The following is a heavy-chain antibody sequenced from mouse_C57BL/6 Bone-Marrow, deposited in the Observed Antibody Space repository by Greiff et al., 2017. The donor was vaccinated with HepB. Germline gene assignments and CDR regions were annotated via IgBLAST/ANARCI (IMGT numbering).Heavy chain of an antibody. CDR2: IRLKSDNYAT. D-gene: IGHD1-1*01. J-gene: IGHJ2*01. V-gene: IGHV6-3*01. CDR3: TGGAVVATGDY. CDR1: GFTFSNYW. Sequence: EVHLVESGGGLVQPGGSMKLSCVASGFTFSNYWMNWVRQSPEKGLEWVAQIRLKSDNYATHYAESVKGRFTISRDDSKSSVYLQMNNLRAEDTGIYYCTGGAVVATGDYWGQGTTLTVSS.